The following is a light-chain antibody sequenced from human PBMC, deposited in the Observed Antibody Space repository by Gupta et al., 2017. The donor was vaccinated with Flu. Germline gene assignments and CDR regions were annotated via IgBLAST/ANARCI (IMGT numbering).Light chain of an antibody. CDR2: EVS. Sequence: VTISCTGTSSDVGGYNYVSWYQQHPGKAPKLMIFEVSKRPSGVPDRFSGSKSGNTASLTVSGLQAEDEADYYCSSYAGSNNHVVFGGGTKLTVL. CDR1: SSDVGGYNY. V-gene: IGLV2-8*01. J-gene: IGLJ2*01. CDR3: SSYAGSNNHVV.